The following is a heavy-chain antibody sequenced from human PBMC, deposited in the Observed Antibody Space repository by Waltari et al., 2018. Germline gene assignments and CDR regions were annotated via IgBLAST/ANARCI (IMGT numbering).Heavy chain of an antibody. CDR3: ATTSPVNSSGYRPFDY. CDR1: GFTFSSYG. CDR2: IWFDGSNK. D-gene: IGHD3-22*01. Sequence: VQPGRSLRLSCAASGFTFSSYGMHWVRQAPDKGLEWVAVIWFDGSNKYYADSVKGLFTISRDNSKNTLYLQMNSLRAEDTAVYYCATTSPVNSSGYRPFDYWGQGTLVTVSS. V-gene: IGHV3-30*19. J-gene: IGHJ4*02.